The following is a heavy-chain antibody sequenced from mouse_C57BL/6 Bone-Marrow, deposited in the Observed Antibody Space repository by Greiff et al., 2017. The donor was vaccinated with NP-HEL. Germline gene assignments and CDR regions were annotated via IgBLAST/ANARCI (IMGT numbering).Heavy chain of an antibody. J-gene: IGHJ3*01. CDR1: GYTFTSYG. Sequence: QVQLQQSGAELARPGASVKLSCKASGYTFTSYGISWVKQRTGQGLEWIGEIYPRSGNTYYNEKFKGKATLTADKSSSTAYMELRSLTSEDSAVYVCSRFEGYHVEAGVAYGDQGNLVTVSA. CDR2: IYPRSGNT. V-gene: IGHV1-81*01. CDR3: SRFEGYHVEAGVAY. D-gene: IGHD2-3*01.